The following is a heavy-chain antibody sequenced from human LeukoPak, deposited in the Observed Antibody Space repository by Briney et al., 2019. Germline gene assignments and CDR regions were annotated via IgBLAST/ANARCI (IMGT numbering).Heavy chain of an antibody. CDR3: ARGSRFLEWLPHY. CDR2: ISYDGSNK. CDR1: GFTFSSYA. J-gene: IGHJ4*02. Sequence: GRSLRLSCAASGFTFSSYAMHWVRQAPGKGLEWVAVISYDGSNKYYADSVKGRFTISRDNSKNTLYLQMNSLRAEDTAVYYCARGSRFLEWLPHYWGQGTLVTVSS. V-gene: IGHV3-30-3*01. D-gene: IGHD3-3*01.